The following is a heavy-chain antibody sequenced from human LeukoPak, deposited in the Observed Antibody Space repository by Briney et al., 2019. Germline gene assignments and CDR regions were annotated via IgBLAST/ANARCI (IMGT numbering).Heavy chain of an antibody. V-gene: IGHV3-30*19. CDR3: ARDGAIVGATAEYYFDY. Sequence: GGSLRLSCAASGFTFSSYGMHWVRQAPGKGLEWVAVIWYDGSNKYYADSVKGRFTISRDNSKNTLYLQMNSLRAEDTAVYYCARDGAIVGATAEYYFDYWGQGTLVTVSS. CDR1: GFTFSSYG. CDR2: IWYDGSNK. D-gene: IGHD1-26*01. J-gene: IGHJ4*02.